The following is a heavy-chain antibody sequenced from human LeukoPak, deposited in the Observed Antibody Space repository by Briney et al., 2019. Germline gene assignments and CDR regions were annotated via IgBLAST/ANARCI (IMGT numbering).Heavy chain of an antibody. CDR3: ARGYSSGSSYYFDY. V-gene: IGHV1-2*02. D-gene: IGHD6-19*01. CDR1: GYTFTGYY. Sequence: ASVKVSCKASGYTFTGYYMHWVRQAPGQGLEWMGWIDPNSGGTNYAQKFPGRVTMTNDTSISTAYMELSRLRSDDTAVYWCARGYSSGSSYYFDYWGQGTLVTVFS. J-gene: IGHJ4*02. CDR2: IDPNSGGT.